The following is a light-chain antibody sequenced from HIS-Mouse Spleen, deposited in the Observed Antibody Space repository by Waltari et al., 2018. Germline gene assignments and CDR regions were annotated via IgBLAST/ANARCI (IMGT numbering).Light chain of an antibody. CDR2: DAS. V-gene: IGKV1-13*02. J-gene: IGKJ5*01. CDR3: QPFNSFLVT. Sequence: AIQLTQSPTSLSASVGDGVTITSRASQSISSALAWYQQKPGKAPKLLISDASSLDSGFPTRFSGSGYGTDFTLTISSLQPEDFATYYCQPFNSFLVTFGQGTRLEIK. CDR1: QSISSA.